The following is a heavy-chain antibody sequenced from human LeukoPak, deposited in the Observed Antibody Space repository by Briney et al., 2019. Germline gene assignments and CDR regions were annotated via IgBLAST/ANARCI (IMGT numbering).Heavy chain of an antibody. CDR1: GFTFSDYY. J-gene: IGHJ4*02. CDR3: ARGRWIIRGVKTHVFSH. V-gene: IGHV3-11*05. D-gene: IGHD3-10*01. Sequence: GGSLRLSCAASGFTFSDYYMSWIRQAPGKGLEWVSYISIRSTCASYADSVKGRFTISRDDAKNSLYMQMNGLRAEDTAVYYCARGRWIIRGVKTHVFSHWGQGALVTVSS. CDR2: ISIRSTCA.